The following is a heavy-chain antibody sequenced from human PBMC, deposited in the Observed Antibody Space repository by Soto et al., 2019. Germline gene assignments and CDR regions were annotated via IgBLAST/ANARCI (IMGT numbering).Heavy chain of an antibody. CDR3: ARQGVNYDFWSGRHESNWFDP. Sequence: SETLSLTCTVSGGSISSSSYYWGWIRQPPGKGLEWIGSIYYSGSTYYNPSLKSRVTISVETSKNQFSLKLSSVTAADTAVYYCARQGVNYDFWSGRHESNWFDPWGQGTLVTVSS. CDR2: IYYSGST. V-gene: IGHV4-39*01. J-gene: IGHJ5*02. D-gene: IGHD3-3*01. CDR1: GGSISSSSYY.